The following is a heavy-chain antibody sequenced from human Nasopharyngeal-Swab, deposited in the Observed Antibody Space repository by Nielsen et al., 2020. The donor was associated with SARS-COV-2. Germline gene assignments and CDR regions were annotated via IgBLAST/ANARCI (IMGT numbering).Heavy chain of an antibody. Sequence: GESLKISCAASGLSFSEFWMYWVRQAPGKGLEWVASINKDGSEKYYGDSVRGRFTTSRDNAENSLSLQMNSLRAEDTAVYYCAKDGGLTTFPYYYYYGMDVWGQGTTVTVSS. D-gene: IGHD4/OR15-4a*01. CDR3: AKDGGLTTFPYYYYYGMDV. J-gene: IGHJ6*02. V-gene: IGHV3-7*03. CDR1: GLSFSEFW. CDR2: INKDGSEK.